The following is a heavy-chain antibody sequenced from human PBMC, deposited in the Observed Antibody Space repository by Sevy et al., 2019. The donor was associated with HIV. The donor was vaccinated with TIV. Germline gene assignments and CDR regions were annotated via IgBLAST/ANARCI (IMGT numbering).Heavy chain of an antibody. V-gene: IGHV3-21*01. J-gene: IGHJ6*02. D-gene: IGHD3-3*01. CDR3: ARNKTFLEGRYDLGV. Sequence: GGSLRLSCAASGFTFSSYNMNWVRQAPGKGLEWVSFVFSISTYIYYEDSVKGPSTISRDNAKKSLYLQMNSLRAEEKALYYYARNKTFLEGRYDLGVWGEGTTV. CDR1: GFTFSSYN. CDR2: VFSISTYI.